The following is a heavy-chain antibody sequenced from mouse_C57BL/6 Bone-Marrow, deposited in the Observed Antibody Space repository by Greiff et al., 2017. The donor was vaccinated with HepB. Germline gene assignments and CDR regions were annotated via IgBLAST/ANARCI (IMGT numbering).Heavy chain of an antibody. V-gene: IGHV6-6*01. CDR2: IRNKANNHAT. Sequence: EVMLVESGGGLVQPGGSMKLSCAASGFTFSDAWMDWVRQSPEKGLEWVAEIRNKANNHATYYAESVKGRFTIARDDSKSSVYLQMNSLRAEDTGIYYCTSHDGYLDDYWGQGTTLTVSS. D-gene: IGHD2-3*01. CDR1: GFTFSDAW. J-gene: IGHJ2*01. CDR3: TSHDGYLDDY.